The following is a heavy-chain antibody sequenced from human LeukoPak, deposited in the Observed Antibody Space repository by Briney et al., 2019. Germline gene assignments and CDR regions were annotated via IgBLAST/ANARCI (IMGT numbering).Heavy chain of an antibody. D-gene: IGHD6-13*01. V-gene: IGHV1-69*04. CDR1: GGTFSSYA. CDR2: IIPILGIA. CDR3: ARDPPRGGSWRNYYYYGMDV. J-gene: IGHJ6*02. Sequence: GASVKVSCKASGGTFSSYAISWVRQAPGQGLEWMGRIIPILGIANYAQKFQGRVTITADKSTSTAYMELSSLRSEDTAVYYCARDPPRGGSWRNYYYYGMDVWGQGTTVTVSS.